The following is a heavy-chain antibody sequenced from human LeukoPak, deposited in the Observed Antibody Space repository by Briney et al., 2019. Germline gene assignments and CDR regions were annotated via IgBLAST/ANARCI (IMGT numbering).Heavy chain of an antibody. CDR2: ISSSSSTI. CDR1: GFTFSSYS. Sequence: GGSLRLSCAASGFTFSSYSMNWVRQAPGKGLEWVSYISSSSSTIYYADSVKGRFTISRDNAKNSLYLQMNSLRAEDTAVYYCAGGLRFFAWLLSRGYFDLWGRGTLVTVSS. CDR3: AGGLRFFAWLLSRGYFDL. V-gene: IGHV3-48*01. D-gene: IGHD3-9*01. J-gene: IGHJ2*01.